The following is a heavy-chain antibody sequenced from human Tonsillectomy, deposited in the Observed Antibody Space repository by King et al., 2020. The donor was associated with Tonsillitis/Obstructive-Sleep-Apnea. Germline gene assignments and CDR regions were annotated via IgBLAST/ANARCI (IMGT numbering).Heavy chain of an antibody. CDR2: IWYDGSNK. V-gene: IGHV3-33*01. Sequence: VQLVESGGGVVQPGRSLRLSCAASGFTFSSYGMHWVRQAPGKGLEWVAIIWYDGSNKYYADSVKGRFTISRDNSKNTVYLQMNSMRAEDTALYYCARETPPYCGGDCYSRWFDPWGQGNLVTVSS. CDR3: ARETPPYCGGDCYSRWFDP. J-gene: IGHJ5*02. D-gene: IGHD2-21*02. CDR1: GFTFSSYG.